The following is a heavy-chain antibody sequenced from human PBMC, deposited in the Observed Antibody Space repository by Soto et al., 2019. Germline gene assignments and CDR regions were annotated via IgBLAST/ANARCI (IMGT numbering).Heavy chain of an antibody. CDR3: AREYYYGSGSYYNWLLDYYYGMDV. J-gene: IGHJ6*02. CDR2: IWYDGSNK. D-gene: IGHD3-10*01. CDR1: GFTFSSYG. Sequence: GGSLRLSCAASGFTFSSYGMHWVRQAPGKGLEWVAVIWYDGSNKYYADSVKGRFTISRDNSKNTLYLQMNSLRAEDTAVYYCAREYYYGSGSYYNWLLDYYYGMDVWGQGTTVTVS. V-gene: IGHV3-33*01.